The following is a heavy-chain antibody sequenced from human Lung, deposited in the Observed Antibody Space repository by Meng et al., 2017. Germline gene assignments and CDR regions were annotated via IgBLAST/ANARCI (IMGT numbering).Heavy chain of an antibody. V-gene: IGHV3-30*01. CDR3: ARDKPPNDV. J-gene: IGHJ2*01. CDR2: MSFDGAQI. CDR1: GFTFNTYA. Sequence: QGGRGEAGGGVVEPGGSLRLSCEASGFTFNTYAMHWIGQAPGKGLEWVSLMSFDGAQIYYSDSVMGRLIISRDNSKNTLNLQMNSLRAEDTDVYYCARDKPPNDVWCRGTLVTVSS.